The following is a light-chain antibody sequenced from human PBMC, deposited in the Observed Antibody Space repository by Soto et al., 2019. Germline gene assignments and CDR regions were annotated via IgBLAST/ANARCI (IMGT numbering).Light chain of an antibody. CDR1: QSVSRK. CDR2: GAS. CDR3: QQYDKWPRT. J-gene: IGKJ1*01. Sequence: EVLMTQSPSTLSVSPWERSTLSFMASQSVSRKLAWYQQTRGQAPRLLIYGASTRATGVPARFSGSGSGTEFTLTISNLQSEDFAVYHCQQYDKWPRTFGQGTKVDIK. V-gene: IGKV3-15*01.